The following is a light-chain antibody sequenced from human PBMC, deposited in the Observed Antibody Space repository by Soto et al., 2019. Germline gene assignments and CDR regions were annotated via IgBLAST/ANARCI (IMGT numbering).Light chain of an antibody. CDR1: SSNIGNEY. CDR2: ENN. V-gene: IGLV1-51*02. J-gene: IGLJ1*01. CDR3: GTWDSSLSAEV. Sequence: QSVLTQPPPLSPPPGQECTLSCSGSSSNIGNEYVSWYQQFPGTVPKLLIYENNKRPSGIPDRFSGSKSGTSATLGITGLQTGDEADYYCGTWDSSLSAEVFGTGTKVTVL.